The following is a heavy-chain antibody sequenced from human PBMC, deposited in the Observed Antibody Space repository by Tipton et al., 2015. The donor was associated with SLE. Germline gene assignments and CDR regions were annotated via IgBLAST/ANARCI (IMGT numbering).Heavy chain of an antibody. J-gene: IGHJ3*02. Sequence: TLSLTCTVPGGSISSYYLSWIRHPAGKGLEWIGRIYTSGSTNYNPSLKSRVTMSVDTSKNQFSLKLSTVTAADTAVYYCARDRGSLGAFDIWGQGTMVTVSS. CDR3: ARDRGSLGAFDI. CDR1: GGSISSYY. CDR2: IYTSGST. V-gene: IGHV4-4*07. D-gene: IGHD2-15*01.